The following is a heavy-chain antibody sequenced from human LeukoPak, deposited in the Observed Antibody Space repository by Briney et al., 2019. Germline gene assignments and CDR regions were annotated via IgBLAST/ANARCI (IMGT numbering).Heavy chain of an antibody. CDR2: ISGSGGST. D-gene: IGHD3-22*01. CDR1: GFTFSSYA. V-gene: IGHV3-23*01. CDR3: ATDQDHGYFRQ. Sequence: GGSLRLSCAAPGFTFSSYAMNWVRQAPEKGLEWVSGISGSGGSTFYADSVKGRFTISRDNSKNTLYLQMNSLRAEDTAVFYCATDQDHGYFRQWGQGTLVIVSS. J-gene: IGHJ1*01.